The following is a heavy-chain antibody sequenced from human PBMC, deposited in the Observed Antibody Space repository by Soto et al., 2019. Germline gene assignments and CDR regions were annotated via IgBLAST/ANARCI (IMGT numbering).Heavy chain of an antibody. CDR2: IYYSGST. Sequence: SETLSLTCTVSGGSISSYYWSWIRQPPGKGLEWIGYIYYSGSTYYNPSLKSRVTISVDTSKNQFSLKLSSVTAADTAVYYCARSGYDYYYYGMDVWGQGTTVTVSS. J-gene: IGHJ6*02. CDR3: ARSGYDYYYYGMDV. CDR1: GGSISSYY. V-gene: IGHV4-59*08. D-gene: IGHD5-12*01.